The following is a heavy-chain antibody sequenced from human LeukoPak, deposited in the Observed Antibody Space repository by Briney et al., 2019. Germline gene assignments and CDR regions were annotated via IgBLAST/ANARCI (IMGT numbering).Heavy chain of an antibody. CDR2: MNPNSGNT. D-gene: IGHD3-10*01. V-gene: IGHV1-8*01. CDR1: GYTFTSYD. J-gene: IGHJ4*02. CDR3: AGVRWFGESPYDY. Sequence: ASVKVSFKASGYTFTSYDINWVRQATGQGLEWMGWMNPNSGNTGYAQKFQGRVTMTRNTSISTAYMELSSLRSEDTAVYYCAGVRWFGESPYDYWGQGTLVTVSS.